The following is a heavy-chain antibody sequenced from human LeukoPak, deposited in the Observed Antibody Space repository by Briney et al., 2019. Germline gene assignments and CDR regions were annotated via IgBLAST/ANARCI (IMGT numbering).Heavy chain of an antibody. J-gene: IGHJ4*02. CDR3: ARDMAARWGDYFDY. CDR2: ISSSSSTI. Sequence: GGSLRLSCAASGFTFSSYSMNWVRQAPGKGLEWVSYISSSSSTIYYADSVKGRFTISRDNAKNSLYLQMKSLRAEDTAVYYCARDMAARWGDYFDYWGQGTLVTVSS. D-gene: IGHD6-6*01. V-gene: IGHV3-48*01. CDR1: GFTFSSYS.